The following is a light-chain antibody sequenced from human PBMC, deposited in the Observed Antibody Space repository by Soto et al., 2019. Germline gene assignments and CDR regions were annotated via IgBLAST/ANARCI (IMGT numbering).Light chain of an antibody. Sequence: QSALTQPASVSGSPGQSITISCTGTSSDVGGYSLLSWFQQHPGEAPKLIIYEGYKRPSGVSSRFSGSKSGNAASLTVSGLQAEDEADYYCCSYAGTGTYVLFGGGTKVTVL. CDR3: CSYAGTGTYVL. CDR1: SSDVGGYSL. CDR2: EGY. J-gene: IGLJ3*02. V-gene: IGLV2-23*01.